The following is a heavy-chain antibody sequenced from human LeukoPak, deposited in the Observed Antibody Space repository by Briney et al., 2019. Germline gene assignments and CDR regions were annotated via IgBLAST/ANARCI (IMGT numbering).Heavy chain of an antibody. J-gene: IGHJ5*02. D-gene: IGHD6-19*01. CDR2: LSSSGSTI. V-gene: IGHV3-48*03. CDR1: GFTFSSYE. Sequence: PGGSLRLSCAASGFTFSSYEMNWVRQAPGKGLEWVSYLSSSGSTIYYADSVKGRFTISRDNAKNSLYLQMNSLRAEDTAVYYCVRDLRIPVAAWGQGTLVTVSS. CDR3: VRDLRIPVAA.